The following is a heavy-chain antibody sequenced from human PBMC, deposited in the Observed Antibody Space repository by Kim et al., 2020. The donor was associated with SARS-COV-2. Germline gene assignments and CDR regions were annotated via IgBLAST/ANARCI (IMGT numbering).Heavy chain of an antibody. CDR2: LYYSGST. V-gene: IGHV4-39*01. Sequence: SETLSLTCTVSGGSISSSSYYWGWLRQPPGKGLEWIGSLYYSGSTYYNPSPKSRVTISVDTSKNQFSLKLSSVTAADTAVYYCVCATPPTFEWLLSPSRYYYGMDVWGQGTTVTVSS. CDR3: VCATPPTFEWLLSPSRYYYGMDV. CDR1: GGSISSSSYY. J-gene: IGHJ6*01. D-gene: IGHD3-9*01.